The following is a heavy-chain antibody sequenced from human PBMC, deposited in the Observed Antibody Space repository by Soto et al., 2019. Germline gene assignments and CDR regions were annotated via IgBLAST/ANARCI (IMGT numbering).Heavy chain of an antibody. CDR3: ARDIVCSSTSCYGRGTANWFDP. J-gene: IGHJ5*02. V-gene: IGHV4-4*02. D-gene: IGHD2-2*01. CDR1: GGSISSSHW. Sequence: SETLSLTCAVSGGSISSSHWWSWVRQPPGKGLAWIVEIYHSGSTNYNPSLKSRVTISVDKSKNQFSLKLSSVTAADTAVHYCARDIVCSSTSCYGRGTANWFDPWGQGTLVTVSS. CDR2: IYHSGST.